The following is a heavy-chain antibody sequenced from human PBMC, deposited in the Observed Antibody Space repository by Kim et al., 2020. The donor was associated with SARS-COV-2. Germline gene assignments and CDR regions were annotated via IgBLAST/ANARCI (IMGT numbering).Heavy chain of an antibody. CDR1: GFIFSNYG. Sequence: GGSLRLSCAASGFIFSNYGMHWIRQAPGKGLEWVAVVSYDGKVQYYGDSVKGRFTISRDNSKNTVYLQMNSLRVEDTAVYFCVKEALVRRSTWDDSWGQGTLVTVSS. CDR3: VKEALVRRSTWDDS. J-gene: IGHJ4*02. CDR2: VSYDGKVQ. V-gene: IGHV3-30*18. D-gene: IGHD2-2*01.